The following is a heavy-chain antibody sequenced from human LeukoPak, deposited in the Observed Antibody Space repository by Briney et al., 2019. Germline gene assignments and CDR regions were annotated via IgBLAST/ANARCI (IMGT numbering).Heavy chain of an antibody. V-gene: IGHV4-59*01. CDR1: GGSITGYH. D-gene: IGHD3-22*01. CDR2: IYYTGST. Sequence: PSETLSLTCAVSGGSITGYHWTWLRQRPGKGLEWIGFIYYTGSTDYNPSFKDRVTISIGTSKNQFSLNLYSVTAADTAVYFCARQQNYYDGSGYYYVWFDPWGQGTLVTVSS. CDR3: ARQQNYYDGSGYYYVWFDP. J-gene: IGHJ5*02.